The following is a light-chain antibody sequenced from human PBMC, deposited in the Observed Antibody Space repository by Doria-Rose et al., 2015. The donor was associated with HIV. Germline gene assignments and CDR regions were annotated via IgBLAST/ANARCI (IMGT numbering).Light chain of an antibody. CDR2: GAS. Sequence: EIVLTQSPGTLSLSPGERATLSCRASQSVTSNFLAWYQQNPGQAPRLLIYGASRRASGIPDRFSGSGSGTDFTLTISRLEPEDFAVYYCQQYSGSPKTFGQGTRVEIK. J-gene: IGKJ1*01. CDR3: QQYSGSPKT. CDR1: QSVTSNF. V-gene: IGKV3-20*01.